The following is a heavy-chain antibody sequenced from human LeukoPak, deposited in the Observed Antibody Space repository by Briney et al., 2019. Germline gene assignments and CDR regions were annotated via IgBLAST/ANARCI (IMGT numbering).Heavy chain of an antibody. J-gene: IGHJ6*03. CDR2: INHSGST. Sequence: SETLSLTCAVHGGSISSYYWSWIRQPPGKGLEWIGEINHSGSTNYNPSLKSRVTISVDTSKNQFSLKLSSVTAADTAVYYCASPAAGRSYYYYYMDVWGKGTTVTVSS. CDR3: ASPAAGRSYYYYYMDV. CDR1: GGSISSYY. D-gene: IGHD6-13*01. V-gene: IGHV4-34*01.